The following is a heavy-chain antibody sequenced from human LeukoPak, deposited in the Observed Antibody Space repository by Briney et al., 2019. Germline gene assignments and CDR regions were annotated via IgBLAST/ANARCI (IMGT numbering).Heavy chain of an antibody. Sequence: GESLRLSCAVSGFTFSSYWMNWVRQAPGKGLEWVASIRQDGGEKSYVDSVKGRFTISRDSTIDSLFLQMSSLTAEDTAVYYCARDGTAAGLYFDLWGHGTLVTVSS. CDR2: IRQDGGEK. D-gene: IGHD6-13*01. CDR1: GFTFSSYW. V-gene: IGHV3-7*01. J-gene: IGHJ4*01. CDR3: ARDGTAAGLYFDL.